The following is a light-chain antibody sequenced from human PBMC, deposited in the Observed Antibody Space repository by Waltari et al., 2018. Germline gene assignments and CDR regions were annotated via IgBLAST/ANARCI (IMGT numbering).Light chain of an antibody. J-gene: IGKJ1*01. V-gene: IGKV4-1*01. Sequence: DIVMTQSPDSLAVSLGERATINCKYSQSVLYSSNNKNYLAWYQQKPGQPPKLLIYWASTRESGVPDRFNGSGSGTDFTLTISSLQAEDVAVYYCQQYYSTLWTFGQGTKVEIK. CDR1: QSVLYSSNNKNY. CDR3: QQYYSTLWT. CDR2: WAS.